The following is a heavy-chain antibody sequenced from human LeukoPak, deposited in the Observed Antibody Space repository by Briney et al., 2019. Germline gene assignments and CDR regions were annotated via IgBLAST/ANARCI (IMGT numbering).Heavy chain of an antibody. CDR3: ARQPEDCSSTSCYYWFDP. CDR1: GGSISSYY. CDR2: IYTSGST. V-gene: IGHV4-4*09. Sequence: SETLSLTCTVSGGSISSYYWSWIRQPPRKGLEWIGYIYTSGSTNYNPSLKSRVTISVDTSKNQFSPKLSSVTAADTAVYYCARQPEDCSSTSCYYWFDPWGQGTLVTVSS. D-gene: IGHD2-2*01. J-gene: IGHJ5*02.